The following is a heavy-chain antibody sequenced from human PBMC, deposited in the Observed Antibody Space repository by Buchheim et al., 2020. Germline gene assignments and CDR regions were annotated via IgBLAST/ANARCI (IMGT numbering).Heavy chain of an antibody. CDR3: ARADYIPASHFDY. Sequence: EVQLVESGGGLVKPGGSLRLSCAASGFTFSSYSMNWVRQAPGKGLEWVSSISSTSNYIYYADSIKGRFTISRDNAKNSLSLQMSSLRAEDTAVYYCARADYIPASHFDYWGQGTL. D-gene: IGHD4-11*01. J-gene: IGHJ4*02. V-gene: IGHV3-21*01. CDR2: ISSTSNYI. CDR1: GFTFSSYS.